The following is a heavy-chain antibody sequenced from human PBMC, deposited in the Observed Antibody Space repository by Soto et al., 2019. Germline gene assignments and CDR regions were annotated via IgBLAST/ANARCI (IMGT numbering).Heavy chain of an antibody. V-gene: IGHV3-21*06. CDR2: ISSSSAYI. J-gene: IGHJ4*02. D-gene: IGHD3-16*01. CDR1: GFTFGSFT. CDR3: ARDGLTFGGD. Sequence: EVHLVEAGGGLVKPGESLTLSCAASGFTFGSFTLNWVRQAPGKGLEWVSSISSSSAYIYYAESVKDRFTISRDNARSTLYLQMNSLRLDDTAVYFCARDGLTFGGDWGQGTLVAVSS.